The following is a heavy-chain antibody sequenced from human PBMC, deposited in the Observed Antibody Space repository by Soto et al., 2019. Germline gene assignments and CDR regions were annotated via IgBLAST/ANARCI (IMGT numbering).Heavy chain of an antibody. Sequence: GVLRLSCAASGFTFSSYSMNWVRQAPGKGLEWVSSISSSSSYIYYADSVKGRFTISRDNAKNSLYLQMNSLRAEDTAVYYCARDKTPYYDFWQWYYYGMDVWGQGTTVTVSS. CDR3: ARDKTPYYDFWQWYYYGMDV. V-gene: IGHV3-21*01. D-gene: IGHD3-3*01. CDR1: GFTFSSYS. J-gene: IGHJ6*02. CDR2: ISSSSSYI.